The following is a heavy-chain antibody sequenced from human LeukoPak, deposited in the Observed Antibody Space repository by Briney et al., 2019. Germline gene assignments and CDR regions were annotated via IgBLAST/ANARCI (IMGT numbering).Heavy chain of an antibody. D-gene: IGHD3-3*01. CDR3: AKGNVLRFLEWLSPTSLLINWFDP. V-gene: IGHV3-23*01. CDR1: GFTFSSYA. CDR2: ISGSGGST. J-gene: IGHJ5*02. Sequence: ASLRLSCAASGFTFSSYAMSWVRQAPGKGLEWVSAISGSGGSTYYADSVKGRFTISRDNSKNTLYLQMNSLRAEDTAVYYCAKGNVLRFLEWLSPTSLLINWFDPWGQGTLVTVSS.